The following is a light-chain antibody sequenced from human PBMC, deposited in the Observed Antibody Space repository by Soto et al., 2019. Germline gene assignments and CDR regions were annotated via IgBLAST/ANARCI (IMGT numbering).Light chain of an antibody. Sequence: EIVMTQSPATLSVSPGERATLSCRASQSVSSSLAWYQQKPGQAPRVLIYDTSSRATGIPARFSGSGSGTDFTLTISSLEPEDSAVYYCHQRSNWWTFGQGTKV. CDR2: DTS. V-gene: IGKV3-11*01. CDR1: QSVSSS. CDR3: HQRSNWWT. J-gene: IGKJ1*01.